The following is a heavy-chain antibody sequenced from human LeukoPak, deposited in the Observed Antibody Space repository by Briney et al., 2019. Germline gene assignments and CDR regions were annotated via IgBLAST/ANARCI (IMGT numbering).Heavy chain of an antibody. CDR3: AKPQWGGVPGNGMDV. D-gene: IGHD3-16*01. CDR2: ISGSGGST. Sequence: GGSLRLSCAASEFTFSSYAMSWVRQAPGKGLEWVSTISGSGGSTYYADSVKGRFTISRDNSKNTLYQQMNSLRAEDTAVYYCAKPQWGGVPGNGMDVWGQGTTVTVSS. V-gene: IGHV3-23*01. J-gene: IGHJ6*02. CDR1: EFTFSSYA.